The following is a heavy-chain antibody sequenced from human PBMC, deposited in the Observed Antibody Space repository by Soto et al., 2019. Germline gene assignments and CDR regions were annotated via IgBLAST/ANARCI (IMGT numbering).Heavy chain of an antibody. CDR2: INHSGST. CDR1: GGSFSGYY. V-gene: IGHV4-34*01. J-gene: IGHJ6*02. Sequence: SETLSLTCAVYGGSFSGYYWSWIRQPPGKGLEWIGEINHSGSTNYNPSLKSRVTISVDTSKNQFSLKLSSVTAADTAVYYCARGRKELRFLERLTSGVDYYGMDVWGQGTTVTVSS. CDR3: ARGRKELRFLERLTSGVDYYGMDV. D-gene: IGHD3-3*01.